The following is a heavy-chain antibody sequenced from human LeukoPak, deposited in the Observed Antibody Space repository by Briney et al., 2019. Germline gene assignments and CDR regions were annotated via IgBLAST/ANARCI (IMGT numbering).Heavy chain of an antibody. CDR2: ISAYNGNT. CDR3: ARDQHGVTTRWFDP. CDR1: GYTVTSYG. Sequence: GASVKVSCKASGYTVTSYGISWVRQAPGQGLEGMGWISAYNGNTNYAQKLQGRVTMTTDTSTSTAYMELRSLRSDDTAVYYCARDQHGVTTRWFDPWGQGTLVTVSS. D-gene: IGHD4-17*01. J-gene: IGHJ5*02. V-gene: IGHV1-18*04.